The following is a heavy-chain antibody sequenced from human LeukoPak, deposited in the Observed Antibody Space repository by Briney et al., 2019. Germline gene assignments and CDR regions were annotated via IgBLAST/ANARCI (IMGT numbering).Heavy chain of an antibody. J-gene: IGHJ5*02. V-gene: IGHV1-2*02. CDR1: GYTFTAYY. Sequence: ASVKVSCKASGYTFTAYYMHWVRQAPGQGLEWMGWINPNSGVTNYAQKFQDRVTMTRYTSISTAYMELSRLTSDDTAVYYCARDSRGFSVDPWGQGTLVTVSS. CDR2: INPNSGVT. D-gene: IGHD2-15*01. CDR3: ARDSRGFSVDP.